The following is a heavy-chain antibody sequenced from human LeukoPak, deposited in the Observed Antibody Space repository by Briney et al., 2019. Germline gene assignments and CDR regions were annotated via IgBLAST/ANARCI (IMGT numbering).Heavy chain of an antibody. J-gene: IGHJ4*02. Sequence: GGSLRLSCAASGFTVSNNHMSWVRQAPGKGLECVSVIYSGDSTYYADSVKGRFTISRDNSKNTLYLQMNSLRAEDTAVYYCARETDYYDSSGYYGYWGQGTLVTVSS. CDR3: ARETDYYDSSGYYGY. D-gene: IGHD3-22*01. CDR1: GFTVSNNH. CDR2: IYSGDST. V-gene: IGHV3-53*01.